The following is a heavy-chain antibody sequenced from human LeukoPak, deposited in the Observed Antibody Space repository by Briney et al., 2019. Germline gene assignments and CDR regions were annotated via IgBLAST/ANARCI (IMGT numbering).Heavy chain of an antibody. V-gene: IGHV5-51*01. Sequence: KPGESLKISCKGSGYSFTSYWIGWVRQMPGKGLEWMGIIYPGDSDTRYSPSFQGQVTISADKSISTAYLQWSSLKASDTAMYYCARHRPTVTTEGAFDIWGQGTMVTVSS. CDR2: IYPGDSDT. CDR3: ARHRPTVTTEGAFDI. CDR1: GYSFTSYW. D-gene: IGHD4-17*01. J-gene: IGHJ3*02.